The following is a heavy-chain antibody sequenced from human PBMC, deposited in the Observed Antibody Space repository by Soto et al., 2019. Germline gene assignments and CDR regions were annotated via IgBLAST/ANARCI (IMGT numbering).Heavy chain of an antibody. CDR2: IYYSGST. Sequence: PSETLSLTCTVSGGSISSSNYYWGWIRQPPGKGLEWIGSIYYSGSTYYNPSLKSRVTISVDTSKNQFSLKLSSVIAADTAVYYCARHSASSWSYYYYMDVWGKWTTVTVSS. V-gene: IGHV4-39*01. J-gene: IGHJ6*03. CDR3: ARHSASSWSYYYYMDV. D-gene: IGHD3-3*01. CDR1: GGSISSSNYY.